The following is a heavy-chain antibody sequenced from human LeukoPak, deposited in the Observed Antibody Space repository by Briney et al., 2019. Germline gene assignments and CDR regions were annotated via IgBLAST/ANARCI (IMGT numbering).Heavy chain of an antibody. J-gene: IGHJ4*02. V-gene: IGHV3-21*04. D-gene: IGHD3-10*01. CDR3: AKDLWFGELRGKLFDY. CDR2: ISSSSSYI. CDR1: GFTFSSYG. Sequence: GGSLRLSCAASGFTFSSYGMSWVRQAPGKGLEWVSSISSSSSYIYYADSVKGRFTISRDNSKNTLYLQMNSLRAEDTAVYYCAKDLWFGELRGKLFDYWGQGTLVTVSS.